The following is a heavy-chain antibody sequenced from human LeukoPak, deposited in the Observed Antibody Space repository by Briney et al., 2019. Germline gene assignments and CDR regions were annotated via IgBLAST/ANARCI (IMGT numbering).Heavy chain of an antibody. CDR2: ISSSGTTI. J-gene: IGHJ4*02. CDR3: ARIMITVTTSDY. D-gene: IGHD4-17*01. CDR1: GFTFGSYE. V-gene: IGHV3-48*03. Sequence: PGGSLRLSCAASGFTFGSYEMNWVRQAQGKGLEWLSYISSSGTTIKYADSVKGRFTISRDNAKNSLYLQVNSLRAEDTAVYYCARIMITVTTSDYWGQGTLVTVSS.